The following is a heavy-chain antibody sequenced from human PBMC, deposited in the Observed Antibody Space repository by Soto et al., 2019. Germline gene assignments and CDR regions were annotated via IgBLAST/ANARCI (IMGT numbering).Heavy chain of an antibody. CDR2: IYYSGNT. CDR3: ARGITLPTPLDY. Sequence: SETLSLTCTVSGGSISSSSYYWGWIRQPPGKGLEWIGSIYYSGNTYYNPSLKSRVTISVDTAKNQFSLKLSSVTAADTAVYYCARGITLPTPLDYWGQGTLVTVSS. CDR1: GGSISSSSYY. J-gene: IGHJ4*02. D-gene: IGHD1-20*01. V-gene: IGHV4-39*01.